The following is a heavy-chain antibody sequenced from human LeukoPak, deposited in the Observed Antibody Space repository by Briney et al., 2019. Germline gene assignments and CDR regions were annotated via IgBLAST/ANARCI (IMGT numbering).Heavy chain of an antibody. D-gene: IGHD3-10*01. J-gene: IGHJ6*03. CDR3: ARTMVRGDGYYYYMDV. CDR1: GGSISSSYY. V-gene: IGHV4-39*01. Sequence: SETLSLTCTVSGGSISSSYYWGWIRQPPGKGLEWIGSIHSSGSTYYDPSLKSRVTISGDTSRNQCSLKLSTVTAADTAVYYCARTMVRGDGYYYYMDVWGKGTTVTISS. CDR2: IHSSGST.